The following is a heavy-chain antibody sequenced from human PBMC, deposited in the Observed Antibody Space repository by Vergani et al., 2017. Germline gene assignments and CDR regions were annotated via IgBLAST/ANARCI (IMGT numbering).Heavy chain of an antibody. D-gene: IGHD3-10*01. V-gene: IGHV3-21*01. CDR1: GFTFSSYS. J-gene: IGHJ4*02. Sequence: EVQLVESGGGLVKPGGSLRLSCAASGFTFSSYSMNWVRQAPGKGLEWVSSISSSSSTIYYADSVKGRFTISRDNAKNSLYLQMNSLRAEDTAVYYCAKDRLLWFGELTEYYFDYWGQGTLVTVSS. CDR3: AKDRLLWFGELTEYYFDY. CDR2: ISSSSSTI.